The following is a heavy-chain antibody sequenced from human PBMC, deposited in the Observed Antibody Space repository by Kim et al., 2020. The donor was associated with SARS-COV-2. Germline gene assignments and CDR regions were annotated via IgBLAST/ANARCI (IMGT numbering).Heavy chain of an antibody. CDR3: ARVTYYYGSGSFALGY. J-gene: IGHJ4*02. V-gene: IGHV3-53*01. D-gene: IGHD3-10*01. Sequence: SVKGRFTISRDNSKNTVYLQMNSLRGEDTAVYYCARVTYYYGSGSFALGYWGQGTLVTVSS.